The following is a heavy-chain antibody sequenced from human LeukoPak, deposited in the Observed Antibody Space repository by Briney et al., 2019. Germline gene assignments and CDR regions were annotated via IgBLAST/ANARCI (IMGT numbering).Heavy chain of an antibody. CDR1: GFTFRSYA. D-gene: IGHD6-13*01. V-gene: IGHV3-23*01. J-gene: IGHJ4*02. CDR2: ISGSGGST. Sequence: PGGSLRLSCAASGFTFRSYAMSWVRQAPGKGLEWVSAISGSGGSTYYADAVKGRFTISIDNSKNTLYLQKNSLRAEDATVYYCGHISSSWPDYWGQGTLVTVS. CDR3: GHISSSWPDY.